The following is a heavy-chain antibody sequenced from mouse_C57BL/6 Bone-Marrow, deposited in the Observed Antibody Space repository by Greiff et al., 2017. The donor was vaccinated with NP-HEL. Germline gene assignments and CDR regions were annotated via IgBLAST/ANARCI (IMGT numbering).Heavy chain of an antibody. D-gene: IGHD2-3*01. V-gene: IGHV1-42*01. Sequence: EVQLQESGPELVKPGASVKISCKASGYSFTGYYMNWVKQSPEKSLEWIGEINPSTGGTTYNQKFKAKATLTVDKSSSTAYMQLKSLTSEDSAVYYCARRGYYPDYWGQGTTLTVSS. J-gene: IGHJ2*01. CDR1: GYSFTGYY. CDR2: INPSTGGT. CDR3: ARRGYYPDY.